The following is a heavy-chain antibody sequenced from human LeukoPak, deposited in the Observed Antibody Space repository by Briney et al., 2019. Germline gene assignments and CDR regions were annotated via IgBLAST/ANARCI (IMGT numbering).Heavy chain of an antibody. CDR2: INHSGST. J-gene: IGHJ6*03. D-gene: IGHD1-1*01. Sequence: KPSETLSLTCAVYGGSFSGYYWSWIRQPPGKGLEWIGEINHSGSTNYNPSLKSRVTISVDTSKNQFSLKLSSVTAADTAVYYCAGGIFWYNWNYYYYYMDVWGKGTTVTVSS. V-gene: IGHV4-34*01. CDR1: GGSFSGYY. CDR3: AGGIFWYNWNYYYYYMDV.